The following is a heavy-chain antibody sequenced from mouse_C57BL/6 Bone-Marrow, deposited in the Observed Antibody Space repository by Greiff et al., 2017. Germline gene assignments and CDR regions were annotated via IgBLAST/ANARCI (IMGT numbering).Heavy chain of an antibody. J-gene: IGHJ2*01. D-gene: IGHD1-1*01. CDR2: IRSKSSNYAT. V-gene: IGHV10-3*01. Sequence: EVQLVESGGGLVQPKGSLKLSCAASGFTFNTYAMHWVRQAPGKGLEWVARIRSKSSNYATYYADSVKDRFTISRDDSQSMLYLQMNNLKTEDTAMYYCVRESITTVVALYYFDYWGQGTTLTVSS. CDR1: GFTFNTYA. CDR3: VRESITTVVALYYFDY.